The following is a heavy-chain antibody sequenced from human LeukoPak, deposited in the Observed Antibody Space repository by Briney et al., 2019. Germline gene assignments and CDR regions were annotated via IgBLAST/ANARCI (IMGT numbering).Heavy chain of an antibody. J-gene: IGHJ3*02. CDR2: IYYSGST. Sequence: PSETLSLTCAVYGGSFSGYYWSWIRQPPGKGLEWIGYIYYSGSTNYNPSLKSRVTISVDTSKNQFSLKLSSVTAADTAVYYCARDKWLHDDAFDIWGQGTMVTVSS. D-gene: IGHD5-24*01. CDR1: GGSFSGYY. V-gene: IGHV4-59*12. CDR3: ARDKWLHDDAFDI.